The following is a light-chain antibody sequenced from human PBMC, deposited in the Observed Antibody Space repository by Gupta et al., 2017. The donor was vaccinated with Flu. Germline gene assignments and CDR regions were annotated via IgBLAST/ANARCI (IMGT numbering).Light chain of an antibody. CDR3: RQSYSFRIS. CDR2: DAS. V-gene: IGKV1-12*01. J-gene: IGKJ4*01. CDR1: QHINSW. Sequence: DIKMTQSPSTVSASVGDRVSITCRASQHINSWLAWYQKKPGQAPKILIYDASSVQSGVPSRFSGSGYGTDFTLTIISRHPTDFATYYFRQSYSFRISFGRWTKVEMK.